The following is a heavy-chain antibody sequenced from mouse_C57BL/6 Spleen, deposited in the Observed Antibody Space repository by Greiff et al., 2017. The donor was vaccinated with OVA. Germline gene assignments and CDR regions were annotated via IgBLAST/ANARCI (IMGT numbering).Heavy chain of an antibody. V-gene: IGHV1-69*01. D-gene: IGHD3-2*02. CDR3: ARSKAYDY. J-gene: IGHJ2*01. CDR1: GYTFTSYW. Sequence: QVQLQQSGAELVMPGASVKLSCKASGYTFTSYWMHWVKQRPGQGLEWIGEIDPSDSYTNYNQKFKGKSTLTVDKSSSTAYMQLSSLTSEDSAVYYCARSKAYDYWGQGTTLTVSS. CDR2: IDPSDSYT.